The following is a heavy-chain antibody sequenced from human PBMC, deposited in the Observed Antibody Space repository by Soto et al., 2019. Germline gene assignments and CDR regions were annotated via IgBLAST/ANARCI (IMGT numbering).Heavy chain of an antibody. V-gene: IGHV3-30-3*01. CDR1: VFTFSTYA. D-gene: IGHD1-26*01. CDR2: ISYDGSNK. J-gene: IGHJ4*02. Sequence: GGSLRLSCAASVFTFSTYAMHWVRQAPGKGLEWVAVISYDGSNKYYADSVKGRFTISRDNSKNTLYLQMNSLRAEDTAVYYCARAPRRIWDPFDYWGQGTLVTVSS. CDR3: ARAPRRIWDPFDY.